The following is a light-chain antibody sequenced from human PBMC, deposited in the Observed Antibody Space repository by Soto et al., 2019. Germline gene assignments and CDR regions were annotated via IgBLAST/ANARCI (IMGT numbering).Light chain of an antibody. CDR2: DVS. CDR3: CSYAGSYPHV. CDR1: SSDVGGYNY. V-gene: IGLV2-11*01. Sequence: QSALTQPRSVSGSPGQSVTISCTGTSSDVGGYNYVSWYQQHPGKAPKLMIYDVSKRPSGVPDRFSGSKSGNTASLTISGPQAEDEADYYCCSYAGSYPHVFGPGTKLTVL. J-gene: IGLJ1*01.